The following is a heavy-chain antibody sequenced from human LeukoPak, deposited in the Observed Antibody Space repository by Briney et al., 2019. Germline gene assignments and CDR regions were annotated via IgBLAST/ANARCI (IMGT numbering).Heavy chain of an antibody. CDR1: GGSISSGDYY. V-gene: IGHV4-61*08. CDR3: ASSAPGTRDEYFQH. J-gene: IGHJ1*01. CDR2: IYYSGST. D-gene: IGHD1-7*01. Sequence: SETLSLTCTVSGGSISSGDYYWSWIRQPPGKGLEWIGYIYYSGSTNYNPSLKSRVTISVDTSKNQFSLKLSSVTAADTAVYYCASSAPGTRDEYFQHWGQGTLVTVSS.